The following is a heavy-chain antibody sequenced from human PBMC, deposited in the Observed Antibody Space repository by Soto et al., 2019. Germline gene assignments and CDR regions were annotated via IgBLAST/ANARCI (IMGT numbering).Heavy chain of an antibody. D-gene: IGHD3-10*01. Sequence: GGSLRLSCADSGFTFSSYSMSWVRQAPGKGLEWVSGFRTSGDGGTTYYADSVKGRFTISRDNSKNMLFLQMNSLRAEDTAIYYCAKKVNSGPGSQYFDYWGQGTLVTVSS. CDR2: FRTSGDGGTT. CDR1: GFTFSSYS. J-gene: IGHJ4*02. CDR3: AKKVNSGPGSQYFDY. V-gene: IGHV3-23*01.